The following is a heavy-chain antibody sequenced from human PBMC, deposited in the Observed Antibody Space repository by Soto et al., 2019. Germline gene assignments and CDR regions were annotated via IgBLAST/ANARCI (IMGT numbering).Heavy chain of an antibody. Sequence: ASVKASCKASGYTFTIDGINWVRQAPGQGLEWMGWISPDNGNTNYAQKLQGRVTMTTDTSTSTAYMELRSLRSDDTAVYYCARALGYSGYAGMDVWGQGTTVTVSS. D-gene: IGHD5-12*01. V-gene: IGHV1-18*01. CDR3: ARALGYSGYAGMDV. CDR2: ISPDNGNT. J-gene: IGHJ6*02. CDR1: GYTFTIDG.